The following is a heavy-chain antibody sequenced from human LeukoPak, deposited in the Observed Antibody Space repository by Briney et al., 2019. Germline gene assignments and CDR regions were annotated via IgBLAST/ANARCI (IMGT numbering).Heavy chain of an antibody. D-gene: IGHD4-11*01. CDR1: GFTFDDYA. J-gene: IGHJ6*03. CDR2: ISWNSGSI. V-gene: IGHV3-9*01. Sequence: PGRSLRLSCAASGFTFDDYAMHWVRQAPGKGLEWVSGISWNSGSIVYADSVKGRFTISRDNAKNSLYLQMNSLRAEDTAVYYCARDRYDSNYVYYYYYYYMDVWGKGTTVTVSS. CDR3: ARDRYDSNYVYYYYYYYMDV.